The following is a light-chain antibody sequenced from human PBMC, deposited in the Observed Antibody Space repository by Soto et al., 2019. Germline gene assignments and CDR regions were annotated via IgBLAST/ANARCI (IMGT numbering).Light chain of an antibody. CDR1: QDISNY. V-gene: IGKV1-39*01. CDR2: DAS. Sequence: DIHMTQSPSSLSASVGDRVTMTCQASQDISNYLNWYQQKPGNAPKLLIYDASNLETGVPSRFSGSGSGTHFTLTISSLQPEDFATYYCQHIHSSPITFGQGTRLEIK. J-gene: IGKJ5*01. CDR3: QHIHSSPIT.